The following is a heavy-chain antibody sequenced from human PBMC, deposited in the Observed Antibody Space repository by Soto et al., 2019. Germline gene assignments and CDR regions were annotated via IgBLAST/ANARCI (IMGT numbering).Heavy chain of an antibody. CDR1: GYTFTSFG. J-gene: IGHJ4*02. CDR3: ARYIAVELFDY. CDR2: MSANNGKT. V-gene: IGHV1-18*01. D-gene: IGHD2-15*01. Sequence: QVQLVQSGAEVKKPGASVKVSCKASGYTFTSFGLNWVRQAPGQGLEWMGWMSANNGKTRHAQKFQGRVTMTTDTSMSTAYMELRSLRSDDTAVYYCARYIAVELFDYWGQGTLVTVSS.